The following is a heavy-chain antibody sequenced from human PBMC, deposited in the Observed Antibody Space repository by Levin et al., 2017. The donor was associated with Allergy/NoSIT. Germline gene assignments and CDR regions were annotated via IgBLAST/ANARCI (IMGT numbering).Heavy chain of an antibody. CDR1: GFPFSSYA. D-gene: IGHD3-10*01. Sequence: LSLTCAASGFPFSSYAMSWVRQAPGKGLEWVSAISGSGGSTYYADSVKGRFTISRDNSKNTLYLQMNSLRAEDTAVYYCAKDSKVVFGLRVRGVSFDYWGQGTLVTVSS. CDR3: AKDSKVVFGLRVRGVSFDY. CDR2: ISGSGGST. V-gene: IGHV3-23*01. J-gene: IGHJ4*02.